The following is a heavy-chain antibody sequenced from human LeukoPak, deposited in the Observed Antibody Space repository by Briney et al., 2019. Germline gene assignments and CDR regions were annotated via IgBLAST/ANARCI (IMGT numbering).Heavy chain of an antibody. V-gene: IGHV3-74*01. J-gene: IGHJ4*02. D-gene: IGHD3-3*01. Sequence: GGSLRLSCAASGFTFSSYWMHWVRQAPGKGLVLVADIKNDGSSADYADSVKGRFTITRDNAKNMLYLLMDSLRAEDTALFYCARRYDGALDHWGQGTLVTVSS. CDR2: IKNDGSSA. CDR1: GFTFSSYW. CDR3: ARRYDGALDH.